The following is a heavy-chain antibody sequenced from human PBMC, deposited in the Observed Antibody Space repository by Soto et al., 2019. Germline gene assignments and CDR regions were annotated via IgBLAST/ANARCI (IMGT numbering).Heavy chain of an antibody. D-gene: IGHD3-10*01. J-gene: IGHJ4*02. Sequence: ASVKVSCKASGNTFTSYDINWVRQATGHGLEWMGWINPNSGNIGYAQKFQGRVTMTRDTAIRTAHMEVSRLRSDDTAVYYCARGRASGSYYLLDYWGQGTLVTVSS. CDR2: INPNSGNI. V-gene: IGHV1-8*01. CDR3: ARGRASGSYYLLDY. CDR1: GNTFTSYD.